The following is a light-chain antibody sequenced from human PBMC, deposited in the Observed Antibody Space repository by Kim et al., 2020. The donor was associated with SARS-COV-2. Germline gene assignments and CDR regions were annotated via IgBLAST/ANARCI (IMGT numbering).Light chain of an antibody. J-gene: IGLJ2*01. Sequence: VSVSTGQTASITCSGDNLGVKFACWYQQKPGQSPVLVIYQDSKRLSGIHEGFSGSNAGNTATLTIGGTQAVDEADYYCQAWDSSTVVGGGAQLTVL. V-gene: IGLV3-1*01. CDR2: QDS. CDR3: QAWDSSTV. CDR1: NLGVKF.